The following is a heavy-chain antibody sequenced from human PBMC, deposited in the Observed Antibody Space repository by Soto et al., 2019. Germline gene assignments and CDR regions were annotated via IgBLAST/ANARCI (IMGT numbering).Heavy chain of an antibody. CDR1: GGSISSSSYY. D-gene: IGHD4-4*01. CDR2: IYYSGST. V-gene: IGHV4-39*01. CDR3: ARSDSTYAPFDY. Sequence: QLQLQESGPGLVKPSETLSLTCTVSGGSISSSSYYWGWIRQPPGKGLEWIGSIYYSGSTYYNPSLKSRVTIAVDTSKNQFSLKLSSVPAADPAVYYCARSDSTYAPFDYWGQGTLVIVSS. J-gene: IGHJ4*02.